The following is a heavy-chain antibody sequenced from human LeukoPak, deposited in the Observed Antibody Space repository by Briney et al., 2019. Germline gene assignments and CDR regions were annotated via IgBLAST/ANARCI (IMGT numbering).Heavy chain of an antibody. CDR3: ARDKIVGATNFDY. J-gene: IGHJ4*02. CDR1: GFTFSSYG. V-gene: IGHV3-30*03. D-gene: IGHD1-26*01. Sequence: QSGGSLRLSCAASGFTFSSYGMHWVRQAPGKGLEWVAVISYDGSNKYYVDSVKGRFTISRDNAKNSLYLQMNSLRAEDTAVYYCARDKIVGATNFDYWGQGTLVTVSS. CDR2: ISYDGSNK.